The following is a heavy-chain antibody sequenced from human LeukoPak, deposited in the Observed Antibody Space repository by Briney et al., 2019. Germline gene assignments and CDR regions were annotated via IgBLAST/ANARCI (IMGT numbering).Heavy chain of an antibody. CDR2: IRSNSSNT. CDR1: GFTFNSYT. CDR3: ANLEVPAAMIGAFHI. Sequence: PGGSLRLSCVASGFTFNSYTMNWVRQAPGKGLEWVSSIRSNSSNTYYADSVKGRFTISRDTAKNSLYLQMNSLRAEDTAVYYCANLEVPAAMIGAFHIWGQGTMVTV. J-gene: IGHJ3*02. D-gene: IGHD2-2*01. V-gene: IGHV3-21*06.